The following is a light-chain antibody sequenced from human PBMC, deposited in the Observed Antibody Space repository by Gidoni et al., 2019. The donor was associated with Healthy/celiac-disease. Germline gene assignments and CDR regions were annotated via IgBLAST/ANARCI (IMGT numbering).Light chain of an antibody. CDR2: GAS. CDR1: LRVCSN. Sequence: EIVMSQSPATLSVSPGEKATPSCRASLRVCSNFAWCQQKPGQAPRRLIYGASTRATGIPARLSGSGSGTEVTLTISSLQSEDVAVYYCQQYNNWPPLTFGGGTKVEIK. J-gene: IGKJ4*01. V-gene: IGKV3-15*01. CDR3: QQYNNWPPLT.